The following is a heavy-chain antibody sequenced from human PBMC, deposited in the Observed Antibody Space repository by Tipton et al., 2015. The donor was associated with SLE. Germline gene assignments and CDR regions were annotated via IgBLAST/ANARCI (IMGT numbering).Heavy chain of an antibody. J-gene: IGHJ4*02. CDR1: GFTFSSHT. D-gene: IGHD3-10*01. Sequence: SLRLSCAASGFTFSSHTMSWVHQAPGKGLEWVSVIYSDGSTDYGDSVKGRFTVSRDNYRNTLYLQMDYLSAEDTAVYYCAKNKGTYWGQGTLVTVSS. CDR2: IYSDGST. V-gene: IGHV3-23*03. CDR3: AKNKGTY.